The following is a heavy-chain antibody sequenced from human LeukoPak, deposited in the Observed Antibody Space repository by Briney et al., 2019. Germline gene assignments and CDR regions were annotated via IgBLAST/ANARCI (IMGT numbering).Heavy chain of an antibody. CDR2: IWYDGSNK. CDR3: ARNTFGAGPFDY. J-gene: IGHJ4*02. D-gene: IGHD3-10*01. CDR1: GFTFSSYG. V-gene: IGHV3-33*01. Sequence: GGSLRLSCAASGFTFSSYGMHWVRQAPGKGLEWVAVIWYDGSNKYYADSVKGRFTISRDNSKNTLYLQMNSLRAEDTAVYYCARNTFGAGPFDYWGQGTLVTVS.